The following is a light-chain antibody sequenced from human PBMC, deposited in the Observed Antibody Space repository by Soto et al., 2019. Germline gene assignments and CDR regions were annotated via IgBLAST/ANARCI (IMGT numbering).Light chain of an antibody. Sequence: EIVLTQSPGTLSLSPGERATLSCRASQSVSSSYLAWYQQKPGQAPRRLIYGASSRATGIPDRVSGSGSGTDFTLTISRLEPEDFAVYYCQQYGSSLFTFGPGTKVDIK. CDR2: GAS. V-gene: IGKV3-20*01. CDR1: QSVSSSY. J-gene: IGKJ3*01. CDR3: QQYGSSLFT.